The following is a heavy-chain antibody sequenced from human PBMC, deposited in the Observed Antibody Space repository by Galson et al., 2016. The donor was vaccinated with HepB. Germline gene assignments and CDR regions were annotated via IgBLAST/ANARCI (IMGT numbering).Heavy chain of an antibody. D-gene: IGHD5-12*01. J-gene: IGHJ6*04. Sequence: SVKVSCKASGDIFNKYAIRWVRQAPGQGLEWMGEIVPIFGTTNYAQKFQGRLTITADESTSTAYMELNSLKTEDTAVYYCTTDRYQWLRSSAMDVWGKGTTVTVSS. V-gene: IGHV1-69*13. CDR2: IVPIFGTT. CDR1: GDIFNKYA. CDR3: TTDRYQWLRSSAMDV.